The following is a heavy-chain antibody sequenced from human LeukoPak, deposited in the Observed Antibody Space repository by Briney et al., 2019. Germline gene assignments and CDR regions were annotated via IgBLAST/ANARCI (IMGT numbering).Heavy chain of an antibody. J-gene: IGHJ5*02. D-gene: IGHD2-2*01. V-gene: IGHV1-69*05. CDR2: IIPIFGTA. CDR1: GGTFSSYA. CDR3: AGDQEYCSSTSCYPLGFDP. Sequence: SVKVSCKASGGTFSSYAISWVRQAPGQGLEWMGGIIPIFGTANYAQKFQGRVTITTDESTSTAYMELSSLRSEDTAVYYCAGDQEYCSSTSCYPLGFDPWGQGTLVTVSS.